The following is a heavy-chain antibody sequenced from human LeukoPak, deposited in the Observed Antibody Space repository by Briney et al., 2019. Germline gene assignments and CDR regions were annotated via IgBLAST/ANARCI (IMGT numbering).Heavy chain of an antibody. D-gene: IGHD2-2*01. CDR1: GFTFSSYW. CDR2: IKQDGSEK. CDR3: ARGRTGYQLLPTKKNYSYYYVDV. V-gene: IGHV3-7*01. Sequence: GGSLRLSCAASGFTFSSYWMSWVRQAPGKGLEWVANIKQDGSEKYYVDSVKGRFTISRDNAKNSLYLQMNSLRAEDTAVYYCARGRTGYQLLPTKKNYSYYYVDVWGKETTVTVSS. J-gene: IGHJ6*03.